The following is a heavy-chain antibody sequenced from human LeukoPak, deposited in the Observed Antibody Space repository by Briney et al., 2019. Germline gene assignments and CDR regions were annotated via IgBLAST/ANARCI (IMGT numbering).Heavy chain of an antibody. CDR3: ARTDIVVVPAAEDSFDY. CDR2: IKGNGLTT. Sequence: GGSLRLSCAASGFTFSDYYMTWIRQAPGKGLEWLSHIKGNGLTTYYADSVKGRFTISRDNTKNSLYLQMNSLRAEDTAVYYCARTDIVVVPAAEDSFDYWGRGTLVTVSS. V-gene: IGHV3-11*01. D-gene: IGHD2-2*01. J-gene: IGHJ2*01. CDR1: GFTFSDYY.